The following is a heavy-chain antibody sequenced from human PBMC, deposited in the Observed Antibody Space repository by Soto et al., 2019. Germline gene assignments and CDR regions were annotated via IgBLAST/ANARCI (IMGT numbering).Heavy chain of an antibody. CDR2: IIHGGNT. CDR3: ARVFCSSTSCHSYFDY. D-gene: IGHD2-2*01. V-gene: IGHV4-34*12. J-gene: IGHJ4*02. Sequence: SETLSLTCAVYGGSFTGYYWSWIRQPPGKGLEWIGEIIHGGNTNYNPSLKSRVTISLDTSKNQFSLKLSSVTAADTAVYHCARVFCSSTSCHSYFDYWGQGTQVTVSS. CDR1: GGSFTGYY.